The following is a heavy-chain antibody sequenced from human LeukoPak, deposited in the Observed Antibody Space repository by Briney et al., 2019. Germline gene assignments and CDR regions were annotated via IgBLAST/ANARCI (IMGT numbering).Heavy chain of an antibody. D-gene: IGHD4-17*01. CDR2: ISFNSSHI. J-gene: IGHJ4*02. CDR1: AFTFSSYG. V-gene: IGHV3-21*01. CDR3: ARGRYGDYGLFDF. Sequence: GGSLRLSCAASAFTFSSYGMNWVRQAPGKGLEWVSSISFNSSHIFYADSVKGRFTISRDNARNSLYLQMNSLRAEDTAVYYCARGRYGDYGLFDFWGQGTLVTVSS.